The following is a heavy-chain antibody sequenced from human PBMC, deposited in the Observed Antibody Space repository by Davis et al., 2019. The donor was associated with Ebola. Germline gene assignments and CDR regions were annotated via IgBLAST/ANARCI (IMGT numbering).Heavy chain of an antibody. CDR1: GYSFSSYW. V-gene: IGHV5-51*01. CDR3: ARHGSSYYDMNYVY. D-gene: IGHD3-22*01. CDR2: IYPDDSDT. Sequence: GESLKISCNGSGYSFSSYWIAWVRQMPGKGLEWMGIIYPDDSDTRYSPSFQGQVIISADKSINTAYLQWSSLKALDTAMYYCARHGSSYYDMNYVYWGQGTLVTVSS. J-gene: IGHJ4*02.